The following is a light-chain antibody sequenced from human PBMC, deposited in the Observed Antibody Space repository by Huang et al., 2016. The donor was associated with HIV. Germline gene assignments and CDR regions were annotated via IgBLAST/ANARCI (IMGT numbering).Light chain of an antibody. CDR3: QQYNDWPPLT. CDR2: DAS. Sequence: EIEMTQSPATLSVSPGERATLSCRASPSVDSDLAWYQQKPGQAPRLLIYDASTRATGISAKFNGTGSGTEFSLSITNLQSEDFAVYYCQQYNDWPPLTFGGGTKVEI. J-gene: IGKJ4*01. V-gene: IGKV3-15*01. CDR1: PSVDSD.